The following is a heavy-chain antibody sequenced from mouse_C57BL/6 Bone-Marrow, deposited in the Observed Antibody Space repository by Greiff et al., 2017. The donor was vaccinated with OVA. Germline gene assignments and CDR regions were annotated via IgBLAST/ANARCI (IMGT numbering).Heavy chain of an antibody. Sequence: EVNVVESGGGLVKPGGSLKLSCAASGFTFSSYAMSWVRQTPEKRLEWVATISDGGSYTYYPDNVKGRFTISRDNAKNNLYLQMSHLKSEDTAMYYCARPLYGNYDGFAYWGQGTLVTVSA. CDR2: ISDGGSYT. J-gene: IGHJ3*01. V-gene: IGHV5-4*03. D-gene: IGHD2-1*01. CDR1: GFTFSSYA. CDR3: ARPLYGNYDGFAY.